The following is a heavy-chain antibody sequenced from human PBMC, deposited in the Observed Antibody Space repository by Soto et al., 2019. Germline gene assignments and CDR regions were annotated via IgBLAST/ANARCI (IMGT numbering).Heavy chain of an antibody. V-gene: IGHV1-69*13. CDR1: GGTFSSYA. D-gene: IGHD2-8*01. J-gene: IGHJ4*02. Sequence: ASVKVSCKASGGTFSSYAISWVRHAPGQGLEWMGGIIPIFGTANYAQKFQGRVTITADESTSTAYMELSSLRSEDTAVYYCARGVLMVYAINEPAYFDYWGQGTLVTVSS. CDR3: ARGVLMVYAINEPAYFDY. CDR2: IIPIFGTA.